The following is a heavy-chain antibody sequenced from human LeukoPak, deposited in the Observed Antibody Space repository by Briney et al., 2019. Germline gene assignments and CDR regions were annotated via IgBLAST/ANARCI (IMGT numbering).Heavy chain of an antibody. D-gene: IGHD2-21*02. V-gene: IGHV4-30-2*01. CDR2: IYRGRT. CDR1: GDSISSGAFY. CDR3: AGEGEYGDSYS. Sequence: PSQTLSLTCAVSGDSISSGAFYWHWIRQAPGKGPEWIGNIYRGRTLFNPSLTSRVTISLDMSKSQVSLNLTSVTAADTAIYYCAGEGEYGDSYSWGQGTLVVVSA. J-gene: IGHJ5*02.